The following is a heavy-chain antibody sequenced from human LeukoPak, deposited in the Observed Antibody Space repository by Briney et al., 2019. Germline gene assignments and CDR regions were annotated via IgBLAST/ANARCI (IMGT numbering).Heavy chain of an antibody. D-gene: IGHD3-22*01. V-gene: IGHV1-69*06. CDR3: VSTYYYDSGGSPDY. CDR1: GYTFTGHA. Sequence: SVKVSCKASGYTFTGHAITWVRQAPGEGLEWMGRIIPIFGTANYAQKFQGTVTITADKSTSTTYLELSSLRSEDTAMYYCVSTYYYDSGGSPDYWGQGTLVIVSS. J-gene: IGHJ4*02. CDR2: IIPIFGTA.